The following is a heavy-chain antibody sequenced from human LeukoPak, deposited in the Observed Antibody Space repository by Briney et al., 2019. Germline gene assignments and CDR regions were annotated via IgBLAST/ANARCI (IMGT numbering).Heavy chain of an antibody. CDR2: ISSSSSYI. V-gene: IGHV3-21*01. CDR1: GFTFSGYS. Sequence: PGGSLRLSCAASGFTFSGYSMNWVRQAPGKGLEWVSSISSSSSYIYYADSMKGRFTVSRDNARNSVYPQMNSLRVEDTAVYYCVRGRYNYGYIFDYWGQGTLVTVSS. CDR3: VRGRYNYGYIFDY. J-gene: IGHJ4*02. D-gene: IGHD5-18*01.